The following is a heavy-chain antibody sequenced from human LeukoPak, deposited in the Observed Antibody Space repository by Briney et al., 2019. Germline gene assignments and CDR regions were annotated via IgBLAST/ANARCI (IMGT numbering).Heavy chain of an antibody. D-gene: IGHD5-18*01. CDR3: ARDRPVDTAMVHYYYYYGMDV. CDR1: GFTFSSYW. Sequence: GGSLRLSCAASGFTFSSYWMSWVRQAPGKGLEWVANIKQDGSEKYYVDSVKGRFTISRDNAKNSLYLQMNSLRAEDTAVYYCARDRPVDTAMVHYYYYYGMDVWGQGTTVTVSS. J-gene: IGHJ6*02. CDR2: IKQDGSEK. V-gene: IGHV3-7*01.